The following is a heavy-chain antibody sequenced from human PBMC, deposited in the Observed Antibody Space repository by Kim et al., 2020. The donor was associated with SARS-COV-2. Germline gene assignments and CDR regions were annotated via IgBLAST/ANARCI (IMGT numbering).Heavy chain of an antibody. CDR3: AGHPRSGAYFDY. J-gene: IGHJ4*02. Sequence: YSNPSIKSRATISVDTSKNQFSLKLSSVTAADTAVYYCAGHPRSGAYFDYWGQGTLVTVSS. D-gene: IGHD1-26*01. V-gene: IGHV4-39*01.